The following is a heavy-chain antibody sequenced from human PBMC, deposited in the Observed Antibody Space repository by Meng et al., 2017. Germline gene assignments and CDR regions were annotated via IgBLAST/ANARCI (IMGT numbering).Heavy chain of an antibody. CDR2: IIPIFGTA. CDR1: GGTFSSYA. Sequence: VQSGLPGAAVTKPWSSVKSSCKASGGTFSSYAISWVRQAPGQGLEWMGGIIPIFGTANYEQKFQGRVTITADESTSTAYMELSSLRSEDTAVYYCATDLYRDWFDPWGQGTLVTVSS. J-gene: IGHJ5*02. V-gene: IGHV1-69*01. D-gene: IGHD1-26*01. CDR3: ATDLYRDWFDP.